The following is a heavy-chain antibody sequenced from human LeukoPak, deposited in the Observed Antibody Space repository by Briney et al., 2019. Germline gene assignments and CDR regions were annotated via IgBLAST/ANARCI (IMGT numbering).Heavy chain of an antibody. D-gene: IGHD3-10*01. CDR1: GFTFDDYA. CDR2: ISWNSGSI. Sequence: GRSLRLSCAASGFTFDDYAMHWVRQAPGKGLEWVSGISWNSGSIGYADSVKGRFTISRDNAKNSLYLQMNSLRAEDTALYYCAKDISSGELLSFSLQYWGQGTLVTVSS. CDR3: AKDISSGELLSFSLQY. V-gene: IGHV3-9*01. J-gene: IGHJ4*02.